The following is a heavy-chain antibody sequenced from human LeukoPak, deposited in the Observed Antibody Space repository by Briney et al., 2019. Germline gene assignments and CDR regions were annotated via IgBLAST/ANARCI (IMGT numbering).Heavy chain of an antibody. D-gene: IGHD4-17*01. Sequence: ASVKVSCKASGYTFTGYYMHWVRQAPGQGLEWMGRINPNSGGTNYAQKFQGRVTMTRDTPISTAYMELSRLRSDDTAVYYCARVEPGYGDYGFYFDYWGQGTLVTVSS. CDR1: GYTFTGYY. V-gene: IGHV1-2*06. J-gene: IGHJ4*02. CDR2: INPNSGGT. CDR3: ARVEPGYGDYGFYFDY.